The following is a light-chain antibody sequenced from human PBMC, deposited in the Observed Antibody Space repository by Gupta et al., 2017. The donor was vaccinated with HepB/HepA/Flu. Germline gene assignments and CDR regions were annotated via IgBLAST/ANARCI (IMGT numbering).Light chain of an antibody. CDR2: WAS. CDR1: QSLFFGSNNKNY. CDR3: QQYYNAPYT. V-gene: IGKV4-1*01. J-gene: IGKJ2*01. Sequence: DIVLTQSLHSLSVSLGERATINCKSSQSLFFGSNNKNYLAWYQQRPGQPPRLLIYWASTRESGVPDRVSGSGSGTDFTLTISNMQAEDVAVYYCQQYYNAPYTFGQGTKLEIK.